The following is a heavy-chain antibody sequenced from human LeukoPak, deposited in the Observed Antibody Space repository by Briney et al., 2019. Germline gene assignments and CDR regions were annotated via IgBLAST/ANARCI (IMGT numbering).Heavy chain of an antibody. CDR3: ARANYVWGSYRYWDYYGMDV. D-gene: IGHD3-16*02. CDR2: INHSGST. J-gene: IGHJ6*02. CDR1: GGSFSGYY. Sequence: KASETLPLTCAVYGGSFSGYYWSWIRQPPGKGLEWIGEINHSGSTNYNPSLKSRVTISVDTSKNQFSLKLSSVTAADTAVYYCARANYVWGSYRYWDYYGMDVWGQGTTVTVSS. V-gene: IGHV4-34*01.